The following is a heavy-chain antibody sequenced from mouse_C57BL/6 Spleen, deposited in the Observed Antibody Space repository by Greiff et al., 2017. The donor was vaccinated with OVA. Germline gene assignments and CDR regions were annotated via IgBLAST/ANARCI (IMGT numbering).Heavy chain of an antibody. CDR2: ISSGSSTI. D-gene: IGHD1-3*01. CDR3: ARPRGKGILYAMDY. CDR1: GFTFSDYG. J-gene: IGHJ4*01. V-gene: IGHV5-17*01. Sequence: EVMLVESGGGLVKPGGSLKLSCAASGFTFSDYGMHWVRQAPEKGLEWVAYISSGSSTICYADTVKGRFTISRDNAKNTLFLQMTSLRSEDTAMYYCARPRGKGILYAMDYWGQGTSVTVSS.